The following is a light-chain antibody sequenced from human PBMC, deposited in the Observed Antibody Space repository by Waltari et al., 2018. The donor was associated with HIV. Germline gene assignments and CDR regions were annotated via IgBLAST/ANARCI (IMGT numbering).Light chain of an antibody. CDR2: GNI. V-gene: IGLV1-40*01. CDR3: QSYDSSLSGYV. J-gene: IGLJ1*01. CDR1: SSNIGAGYD. Sequence: QSVLTQPPSVSGAPGQRVTIPCTGSSSNIGAGYDVHWYQQLPGTAPKLLIYGNINRPSGVPDRFSGSESGTSASLAITGLQAEDEADYYCQSYDSSLSGYVFGTGTKVTVL.